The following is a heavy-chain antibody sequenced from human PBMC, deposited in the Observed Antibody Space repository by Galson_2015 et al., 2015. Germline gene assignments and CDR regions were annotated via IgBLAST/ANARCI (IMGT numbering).Heavy chain of an antibody. J-gene: IGHJ4*02. D-gene: IGHD3-22*01. CDR2: MSYYGTHE. V-gene: IGHV3-30-3*01. CDR3: ARDVGGYSFDY. CDR1: GFIFSGYP. Sequence: SLRLSCAASGFIFSGYPMHWVRQAPGKGPEWVAVMSYYGTHEYYADSVKGRFTISRDNSTNTLYLQMNSLKTEDTAMYYCARDVGGYSFDYWGRGTLVTVSS.